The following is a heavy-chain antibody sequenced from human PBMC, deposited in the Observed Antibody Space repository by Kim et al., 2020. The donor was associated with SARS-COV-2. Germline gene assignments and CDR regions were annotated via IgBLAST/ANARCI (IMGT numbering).Heavy chain of an antibody. CDR1: GFTFSSYS. D-gene: IGHD6-13*01. V-gene: IGHV3-21*01. CDR3: ARESIAAAGTLGLVGENWFDP. Sequence: GGSLRLSCAASGFTFSSYSMNWVRQAPGKGLEWVSSISSSSSYIYYADSVKGRFTISRDNAKNSLYLQMNSLRAEDTAVYYRARESIAAAGTLGLVGENWFDPWGQGTLVTVSS. J-gene: IGHJ5*02. CDR2: ISSSSSYI.